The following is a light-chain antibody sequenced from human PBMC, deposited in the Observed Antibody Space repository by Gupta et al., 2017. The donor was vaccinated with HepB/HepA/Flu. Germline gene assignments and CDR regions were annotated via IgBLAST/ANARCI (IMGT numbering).Light chain of an antibody. Sequence: EIVLTQSPATLSLSPGERATLSCRASQSVSSYLAWYQQKPGQAPRLLIFDASHRATGIPARFSGSGSVTDFSLTIGSLEPEDFAVYYCQQRSTWPFTFGPGTKVDIK. CDR1: QSVSSY. CDR2: DAS. V-gene: IGKV3-11*01. CDR3: QQRSTWPFT. J-gene: IGKJ3*01.